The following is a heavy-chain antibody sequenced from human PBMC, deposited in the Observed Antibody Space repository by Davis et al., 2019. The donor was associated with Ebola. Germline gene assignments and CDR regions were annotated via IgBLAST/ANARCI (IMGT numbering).Heavy chain of an antibody. V-gene: IGHV4-34*01. CDR1: GGSFSGYY. Sequence: GSLRLSCAVYGGSFSGYYWSWIRQPPGKGLEWIGEINHSGSTNYNPSLKSRVTISVDTSKNQFSLKLSSVTAADTAVYYCARVSPRGRYSYHNWGQGTLVTVSS. CDR2: INHSGST. CDR3: ARVSPRGRYSYHN. D-gene: IGHD5-18*01. J-gene: IGHJ4*02.